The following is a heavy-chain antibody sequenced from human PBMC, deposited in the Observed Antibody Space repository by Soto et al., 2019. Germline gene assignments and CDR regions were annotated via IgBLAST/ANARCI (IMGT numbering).Heavy chain of an antibody. D-gene: IGHD2-8*01. CDR3: ARVRAYCTNGVCSYYYYYYGMDV. V-gene: IGHV3-30*03. CDR1: GFTFRGYG. CDR2: ISHDGSST. J-gene: IGHJ6*02. Sequence: GGSLRLCCVASGFTFRGYGMLWVRQAPGKGLEWVATISHDGSSTFYADSVRGRFTISRDNSENTLFLQMNSLRPGDTAVYYCARVRAYCTNGVCSYYYYYYGMDVWGQGTTVTVSS.